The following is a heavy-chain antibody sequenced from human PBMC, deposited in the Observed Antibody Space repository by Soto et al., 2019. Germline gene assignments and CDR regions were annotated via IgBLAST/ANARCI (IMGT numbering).Heavy chain of an antibody. CDR3: ARDGLVVRGAYTSFYYYGMDV. D-gene: IGHD3-10*01. CDR1: GGSISSYY. CDR2: IYTSGST. Sequence: PSETLSLTCTVSGGSISSYYWSWIRQPAGKGLEWIGRIYTSGSTNYNPSLKSRVTMSVDTSKNQFSLKLSSVTAADTAVYYCARDGLVVRGAYTSFYYYGMDVWGQGTTVTVSS. V-gene: IGHV4-4*07. J-gene: IGHJ6*02.